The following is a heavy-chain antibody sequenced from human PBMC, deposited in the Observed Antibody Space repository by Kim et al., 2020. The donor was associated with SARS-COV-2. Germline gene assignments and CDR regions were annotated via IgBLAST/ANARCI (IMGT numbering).Heavy chain of an antibody. CDR3: ARVGWTYYYDSSGYYYYYYGMDV. Sequence: GGSLRLSCAASGFTFSSYEMNWVRQAPGKGLEWVSYISSSGSTIYYADSVKGRFTISRDNAKNSLYLQMNSLRADDTAVYYCARVGWTYYYDSSGYYYYYYGMDVWGQGTTVTVSS. D-gene: IGHD3-22*01. CDR1: GFTFSSYE. V-gene: IGHV3-48*03. J-gene: IGHJ6*02. CDR2: ISSSGSTI.